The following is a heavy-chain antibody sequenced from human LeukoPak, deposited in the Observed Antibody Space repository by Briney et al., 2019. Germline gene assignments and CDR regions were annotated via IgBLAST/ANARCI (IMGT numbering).Heavy chain of an antibody. D-gene: IGHD6-13*01. CDR3: ARDLYSSSWYLYYYYGMDV. CDR1: GFTFSSYS. CDR2: ISDSSSTI. V-gene: IGHV3-48*04. Sequence: GGSLRLSCAASGFTFSSYSMNWVRQAPGKGLEWVSYISDSSSTIYYADSVKGRFTISRDNAKNSLYLQMNSLRAEDTAVYFCARDLYSSSWYLYYYYGMDVWGQGTTVTVSS. J-gene: IGHJ6*02.